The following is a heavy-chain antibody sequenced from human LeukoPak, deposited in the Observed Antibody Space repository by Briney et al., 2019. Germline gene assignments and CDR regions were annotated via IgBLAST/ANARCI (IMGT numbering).Heavy chain of an antibody. J-gene: IGHJ4*02. V-gene: IGHV3-30*04. CDR1: GFTFSSYA. CDR3: ARESIQLWSVIDY. Sequence: GGSLRLSCAASGFTFSSYAMHWVPQAPGKGLEWVAVISYDGSNKYYADSVKGRFTISRDNSKNTLYLQMNSLRAEDTAVYYCARESIQLWSVIDYWGQGTLVTVSS. CDR2: ISYDGSNK. D-gene: IGHD5-18*01.